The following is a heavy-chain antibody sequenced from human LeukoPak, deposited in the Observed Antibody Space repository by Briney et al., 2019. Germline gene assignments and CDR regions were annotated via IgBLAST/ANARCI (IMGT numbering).Heavy chain of an antibody. D-gene: IGHD2-2*01. Sequence: ASVKVSCKASGYTFSSYAISWVRQAPGQGLEWMGGIIPIFGTANYAQKFQGRVTITADESTSTAYMELSSLRSEDTAVYYCARVPVVPAAGTYYYYGMDVWGKGTTVTVSS. V-gene: IGHV1-69*13. CDR1: GYTFSSYA. CDR3: ARVPVVPAAGTYYYYGMDV. J-gene: IGHJ6*04. CDR2: IIPIFGTA.